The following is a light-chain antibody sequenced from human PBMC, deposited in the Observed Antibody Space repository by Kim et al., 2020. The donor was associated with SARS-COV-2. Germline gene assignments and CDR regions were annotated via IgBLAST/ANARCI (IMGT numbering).Light chain of an antibody. J-gene: IGKJ3*01. V-gene: IGKV1-5*03. CDR1: QNIKGW. CDR3: QHYNSYIPAFS. Sequence: DIQMTQSPSTLSASIGDRVTFTCRASQNIKGWLAWYQQTPGKAPKLLISKTSNLQSGVPSRFSGSGSGTDYTLTISSLEPDDFATYYCQHYNSYIPAFSFGPGTKVDIK. CDR2: KTS.